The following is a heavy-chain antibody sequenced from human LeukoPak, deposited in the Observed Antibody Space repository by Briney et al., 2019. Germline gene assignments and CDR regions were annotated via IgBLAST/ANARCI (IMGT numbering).Heavy chain of an antibody. CDR3: ARWRGNQGYSGSWFTTAYFDY. V-gene: IGHV3-48*03. CDR2: ISSSGSTI. Sequence: GGSLRLPCAASGFTFSSYEMNWVRQAPGKGLEWVSYISSSGSTIYYADSVKGRFTISRDNAKNSLYLQMNSLRAEDTAVYYCARWRGNQGYSGSWFTTAYFDYWGQGTLVTVSS. CDR1: GFTFSSYE. D-gene: IGHD6-13*01. J-gene: IGHJ4*02.